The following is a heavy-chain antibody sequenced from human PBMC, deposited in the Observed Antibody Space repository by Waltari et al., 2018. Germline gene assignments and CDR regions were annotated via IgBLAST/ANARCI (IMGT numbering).Heavy chain of an antibody. J-gene: IGHJ3*02. CDR1: ASTPFTLV. D-gene: IGHD3-22*01. Sequence: QDHLVESGGGVVPPGTSLRLSCAASASTPFTLVIHWVRQAPGKGLEWVSIISYDGSNKLYRNSVRGRFTIARDNSKKTVYLQMNSLRVEDTAVYYCARDKSFITTGAFDMWGQGTMVTVSS. V-gene: IGHV3-30*03. CDR2: ISYDGSNK. CDR3: ARDKSFITTGAFDM.